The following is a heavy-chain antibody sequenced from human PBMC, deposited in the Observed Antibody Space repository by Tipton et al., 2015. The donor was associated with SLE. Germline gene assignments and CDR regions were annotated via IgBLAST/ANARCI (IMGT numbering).Heavy chain of an antibody. V-gene: IGHV4-39*01. CDR1: GGSVGSGSYY. D-gene: IGHD5-18*01. J-gene: IGHJ4*02. CDR2: VSLGVST. Sequence: TLSLTCTVSGGSVGSGSYYWAWIRQPPGKALEWIGSVSLGVSTYYNPSLKSRVNMSLDTSKNQYSLRLSSVTAADTAVYYCARHWDTAMVIGGYWGQGTLVTVSS. CDR3: ARHWDTAMVIGGY.